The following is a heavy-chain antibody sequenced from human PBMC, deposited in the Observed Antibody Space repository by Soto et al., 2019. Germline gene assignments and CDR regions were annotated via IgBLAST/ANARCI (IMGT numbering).Heavy chain of an antibody. Sequence: GGSMRLPCTAAGVTIRNHGIHRIRQAPGKGLEWVAVISYDGSNKYYADFVKGRFTISRDNSKNTLYLQMNSLRAEDTAVYYCAKDRYYYGSGSYYPSDYWGKGTLVTVSS. CDR1: GVTIRNHG. CDR3: AKDRYYYGSGSYYPSDY. V-gene: IGHV3-30*18. J-gene: IGHJ4*02. D-gene: IGHD3-10*01. CDR2: ISYDGSNK.